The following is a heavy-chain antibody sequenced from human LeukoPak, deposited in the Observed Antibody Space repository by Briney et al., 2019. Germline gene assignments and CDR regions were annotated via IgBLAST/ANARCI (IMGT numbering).Heavy chain of an antibody. V-gene: IGHV3-7*01. CDR1: GFTFSSYW. CDR3: ARGRVSSSWYSYYYYMDA. D-gene: IGHD6-13*01. J-gene: IGHJ6*03. CDR2: IKQDGSEK. Sequence: GGSLRLSCAASGFTFSSYWMSWVRQAPGKGLEWVANIKQDGSEKYYVDSVKGRFTISRDNAKNSLYLQMNSLRAEDTAVYYCARGRVSSSWYSYYYYMDAWGKGTTVTVSS.